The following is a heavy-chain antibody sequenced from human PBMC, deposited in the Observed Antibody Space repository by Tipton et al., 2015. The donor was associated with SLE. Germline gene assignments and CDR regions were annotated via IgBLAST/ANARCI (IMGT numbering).Heavy chain of an antibody. D-gene: IGHD4-17*01. CDR2: ISTYSGVT. CDR3: ARAYGDYFVDY. Sequence: QLVQSGDEVKKPGASVKVSCKASGYTFTSSGISWVRQAPGQGLEWMGWISTYSGVTNYAERLQGRVTMTTDTFSNTAFMELRSLTSDDTAVYYCARAYGDYFVDYWGQGTLVTVSS. J-gene: IGHJ4*02. V-gene: IGHV1-18*01. CDR1: GYTFTSSG.